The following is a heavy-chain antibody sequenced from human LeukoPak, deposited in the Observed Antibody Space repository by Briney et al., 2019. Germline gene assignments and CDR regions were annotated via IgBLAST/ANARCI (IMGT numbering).Heavy chain of an antibody. CDR3: ARLKYSSSWYTVSWFDP. V-gene: IGHV3-23*01. Sequence: GGSLRLSCAASGFTFSSYAMSWVRQAPGKGLEWVSAISGSGGGTYYADSVKGRFTISRDNSKNTLYLQMNSLRAEDTAVYYCARLKYSSSWYTVSWFDPWGQGTLVTVSS. D-gene: IGHD6-13*01. J-gene: IGHJ5*02. CDR1: GFTFSSYA. CDR2: ISGSGGGT.